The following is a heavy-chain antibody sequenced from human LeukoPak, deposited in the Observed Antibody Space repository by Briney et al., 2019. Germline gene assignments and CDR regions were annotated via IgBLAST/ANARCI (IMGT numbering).Heavy chain of an antibody. CDR1: GYTFTSYY. J-gene: IGHJ4*02. CDR3: ASDCSSTSCYLDY. V-gene: IGHV1-46*01. CDR2: INPSGGST. D-gene: IGHD2-2*01. Sequence: ASVKVSCKASGYTFTSYYMHWVRQAPGQGLEWMGIINPSGGSTSYAQKFQGRVTMTTDTSTSTAYMELRSLRSDDTAVYYCASDCSSTSCYLDYWGQGTLVTVSS.